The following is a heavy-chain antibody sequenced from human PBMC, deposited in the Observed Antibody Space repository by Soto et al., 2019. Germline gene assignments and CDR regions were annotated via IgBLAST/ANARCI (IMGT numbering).Heavy chain of an antibody. V-gene: IGHV4-59*01. CDR1: GGSISNYY. CDR3: AGASIVLSWCYFDY. J-gene: IGHJ4*02. D-gene: IGHD2-8*02. Sequence: PSETLSLTCTVSGGSISNYYWRWIRQPPGKGLEWIWYITCSGNTNYNPTLKSRVSISVDTSKNQFSLKLTSVTAADTAVYYCAGASIVLSWCYFDYWGQGTLVTVSS. CDR2: ITCSGNT.